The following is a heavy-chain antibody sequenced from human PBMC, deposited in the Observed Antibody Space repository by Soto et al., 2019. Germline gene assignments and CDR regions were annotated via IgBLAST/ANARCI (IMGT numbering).Heavy chain of an antibody. D-gene: IGHD3-3*01. CDR3: TTVPPDFWSGYSIYYYGMDV. V-gene: IGHV3-15*07. CDR2: IKSKTDGGKT. Sequence: GGSLRLSCAASGFTFSNAWMNWVRQAPGKGLEWVGRIKSKTDGGKTDYAQPVKGRFTVSRDDSKNTLYLQMNSLKTEDTAVYYCTTVPPDFWSGYSIYYYGMDVWGQGTTVTVSS. J-gene: IGHJ6*02. CDR1: GFTFSNAW.